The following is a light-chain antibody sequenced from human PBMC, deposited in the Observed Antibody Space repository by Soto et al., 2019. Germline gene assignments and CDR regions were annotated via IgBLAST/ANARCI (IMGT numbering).Light chain of an antibody. CDR3: QHPHMWPIT. V-gene: IGKV3-11*01. J-gene: IGKJ5*01. CDR2: DAY. Sequence: EMGRTQYTDTLAVSPGERGTVSCRGSQSVSSNLAWYQQKPGQAPSLLIYDAYNRATGIPPRFSGSGSGTDFTLTIGILAPEDSAVYYCQHPHMWPITFGQGTLLEIK. CDR1: QSVSSN.